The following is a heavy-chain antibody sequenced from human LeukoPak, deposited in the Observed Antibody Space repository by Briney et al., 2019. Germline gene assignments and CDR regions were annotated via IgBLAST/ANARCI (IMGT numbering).Heavy chain of an antibody. CDR3: AHISSSWPDY. Sequence: PGGSLRLSCAASGFTFSGYEMNWVRQAPGKALEWVSYITSSGRTIYYADSVKGRFTVPRDNARNSLYLQMNSLRAEDTAVYYCAHISSSWPDYWGQGTLVTVSS. CDR2: ITSSGRTI. V-gene: IGHV3-48*03. J-gene: IGHJ4*02. CDR1: GFTFSGYE. D-gene: IGHD6-13*01.